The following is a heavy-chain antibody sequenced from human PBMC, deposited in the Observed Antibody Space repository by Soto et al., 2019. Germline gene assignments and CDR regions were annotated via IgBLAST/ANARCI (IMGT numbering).Heavy chain of an antibody. V-gene: IGHV4-30-4*02. D-gene: IGHD5-12*01. CDR1: GGAINSGDYS. J-gene: IGHJ4*02. CDR3: ARVKATLYRHYYFGY. Sequence: PAETLSLTCGVSGGAINSGDYSWNCMRQGPGKGLELIGSIFYTGSTYYSPSLKSRASMSSETSKNLFSLRLSCLTAQDTAVYFCARVKATLYRHYYFGYWGQGTPVTVSS. CDR2: IFYTGST.